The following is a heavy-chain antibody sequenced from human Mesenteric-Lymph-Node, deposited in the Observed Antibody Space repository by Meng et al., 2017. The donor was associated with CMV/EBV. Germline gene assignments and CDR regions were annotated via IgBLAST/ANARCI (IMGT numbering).Heavy chain of an antibody. CDR3: ALDSSGYYYFDY. Sequence: GESLKISCAVSGFTFSSFAIHWVRQAPGKGLAWVAFIRDDGSHEDYAESVKGRFTISRDNSKNTLYIQMNSLRAEDTAVYYCALDSSGYYYFDYWGQGTLVTVSS. D-gene: IGHD3-22*01. CDR2: IRDDGSHE. J-gene: IGHJ4*02. V-gene: IGHV3-30*02. CDR1: GFTFSSFA.